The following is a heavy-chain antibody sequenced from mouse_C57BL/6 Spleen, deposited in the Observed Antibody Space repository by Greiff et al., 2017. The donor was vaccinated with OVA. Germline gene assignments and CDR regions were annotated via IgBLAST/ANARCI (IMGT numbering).Heavy chain of an antibody. CDR3: ARGRCLAMDY. CDR1: GFTFSDYG. J-gene: IGHJ4*01. CDR2: ISSGSSTI. D-gene: IGHD1-1*01. Sequence: FVPPVGSLKLSCAASGFTFSDYGMHWVRQAPEKGLEWVAYISSGSSTIYYADTVKGRFTISRDNAKNTLFLQMTSLRSEDTAMYYCARGRCLAMDYWGQGTSVTVSS. V-gene: IGHV5-17*01.